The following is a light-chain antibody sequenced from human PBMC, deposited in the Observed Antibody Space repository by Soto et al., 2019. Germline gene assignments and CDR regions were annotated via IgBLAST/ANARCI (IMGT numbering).Light chain of an antibody. V-gene: IGLV2-14*01. J-gene: IGLJ1*01. CDR2: EVN. CDR1: SSDVGGYDY. Sequence: QSALTQPASVSGSPGQSVTISCTGASSDVGGYDYVSWYQQHPGKAPKLILFEVNNRPSGVSNHFPGSKSGNTASLIISGLQADDEADYYCSSYSTTSTLVFGSGTKLTVL. CDR3: SSYSTTSTLV.